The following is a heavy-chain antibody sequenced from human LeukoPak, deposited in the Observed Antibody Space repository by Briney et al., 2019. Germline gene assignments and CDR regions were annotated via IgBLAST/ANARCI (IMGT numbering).Heavy chain of an antibody. V-gene: IGHV4-39*07. CDR2: IYYSGST. CDR1: GGSISSSSYY. D-gene: IGHD2-2*01. Sequence: SETLSLTCTVSGGSISSSSYYWGWIRQPPGKGLEWIGSIYYSGSTYYNPSLKSRVTISVDTSKNQFSLKLSSVTAADTAVYYCARVDCSSTSCYAAFDIWGQGTMVTVSS. J-gene: IGHJ3*02. CDR3: ARVDCSSTSCYAAFDI.